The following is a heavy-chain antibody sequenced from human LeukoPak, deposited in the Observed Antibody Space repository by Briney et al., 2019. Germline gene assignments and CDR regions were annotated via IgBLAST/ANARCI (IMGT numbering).Heavy chain of an antibody. CDR2: IYYSGNT. V-gene: IGHV4-59*01. D-gene: IGHD3-16*02. Sequence: SETLSLTCTVSGGSISSYYWSWIRQPPGKGLEWIGYIYYSGNTNYNPSLKSRVTISVDTSKNQFSLKLSSVTAADTAVYYCARVPMITFGGVIVEMSFDYWGQGTLVTVSS. CDR3: ARVPMITFGGVIVEMSFDY. J-gene: IGHJ4*02. CDR1: GGSISSYY.